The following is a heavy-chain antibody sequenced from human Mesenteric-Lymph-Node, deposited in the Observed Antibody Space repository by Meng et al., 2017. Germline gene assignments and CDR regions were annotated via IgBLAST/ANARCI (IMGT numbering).Heavy chain of an antibody. CDR1: GFTFSDYY. V-gene: IGHV3-23*04. CDR2: ISTSGDGT. J-gene: IGHJ4*02. Sequence: QLGESGGGGGQPGRSLSLSCAASGFTFSDYYMSWIRQAPGKGLEWVSSISTSGDGTYYADSVKGRFTLSRDDYKNMLYLQMSSLRADDTAVYYCAKGRHSSSWDDFDYWGQGTLVTVSS. D-gene: IGHD6-13*01. CDR3: AKGRHSSSWDDFDY.